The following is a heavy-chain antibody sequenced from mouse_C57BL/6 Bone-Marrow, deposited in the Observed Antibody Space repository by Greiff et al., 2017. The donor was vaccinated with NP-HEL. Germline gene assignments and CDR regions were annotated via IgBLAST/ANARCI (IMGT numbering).Heavy chain of an antibody. CDR2: INPNTGGT. J-gene: IGHJ1*03. CDR1: GYTFTDYN. CDR3: ARWKPWYFDV. V-gene: IGHV1-18*01. Sequence: EVQLQQSGPELVKPGASVKIPCKASGYTFTDYNMDWVKQSHGKSLEWIGDINPNTGGTIYNQKFKGKATLTVDKSSSTAYMELSSVTSEDTAVYYCARWKPWYFDVWGTGTTVTVSS.